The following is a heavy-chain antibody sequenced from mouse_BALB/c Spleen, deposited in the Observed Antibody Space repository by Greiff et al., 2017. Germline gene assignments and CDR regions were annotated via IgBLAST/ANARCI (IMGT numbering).Heavy chain of an antibody. CDR3: AREGMVVNYFDY. V-gene: IGHV5-17*02. CDR2: ISSGSSTI. CDR1: GFTFSSFG. Sequence: EVKLMESGGGLVQPGGSRKLSCAASGFTFSSFGMHWVRQAPEKGLEWVAYISSGSSTIYYADTVKGRFTISRDNPKNTLFLQMTSLRSEDTAMYYCAREGMVVNYFDYWGQGTTLTVSS. D-gene: IGHD1-1*01. J-gene: IGHJ2*01.